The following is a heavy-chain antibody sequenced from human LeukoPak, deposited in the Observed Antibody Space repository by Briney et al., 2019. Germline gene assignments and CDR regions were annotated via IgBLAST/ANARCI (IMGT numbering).Heavy chain of an antibody. J-gene: IGHJ4*02. V-gene: IGHV1-2*02. Sequence: ASVKVSCKASGYTFSGYQIHWVRQAPGQGLEWMGWIKPNSGDTKYAQKFQGRVTMTSDTSTSTVYMELSRLSSDDTAVYSCARGAVSGTYRYLYWGQGTLVTVSS. CDR2: IKPNSGDT. CDR1: GYTFSGYQ. CDR3: ARGAVSGTYRYLY. D-gene: IGHD3-16*02.